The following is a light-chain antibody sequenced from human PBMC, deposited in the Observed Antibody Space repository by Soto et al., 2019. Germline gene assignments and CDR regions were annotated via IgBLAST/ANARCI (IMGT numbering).Light chain of an antibody. J-gene: IGKJ1*01. Sequence: EIVMTQSPATLSVSPGERATLSCGASQTVSSNLAWYQQKPGQAPRVLIYRASIRATGISDRFSGSGSGTDFALTISRLEPEDFAVYYCQHYGASPWTFGQGTKVDI. CDR2: RAS. V-gene: IGKV3-20*01. CDR1: QTVSSN. CDR3: QHYGASPWT.